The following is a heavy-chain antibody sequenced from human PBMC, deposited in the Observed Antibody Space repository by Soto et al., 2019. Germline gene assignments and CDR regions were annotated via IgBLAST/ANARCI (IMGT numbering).Heavy chain of an antibody. Sequence: SETLSLTCTVSGGSISSSSYYWGWIRQPPGKGLEWIGSIYYSGSTYYNPSLKSRVTISVDTSKNQFSLKLSSVTAADTAVYYCARHQREGYGSGSYYFDYWGQGTLVTVSS. D-gene: IGHD3-10*01. J-gene: IGHJ4*02. CDR3: ARHQREGYGSGSYYFDY. CDR2: IYYSGST. V-gene: IGHV4-39*01. CDR1: GGSISSSSYY.